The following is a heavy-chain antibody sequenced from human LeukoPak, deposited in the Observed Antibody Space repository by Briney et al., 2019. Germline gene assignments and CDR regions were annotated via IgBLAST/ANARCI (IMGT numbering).Heavy chain of an antibody. D-gene: IGHD3-3*01. CDR3: ARHDVLRFLEWFHYYYYYGMDV. V-gene: IGHV3-74*01. Sequence: GGSLRLSCAASGFTFSSYWMHWVRQAPGKGLVWVSRINSDGSSTSYADSVKGRFTISRDNAKNTLYLQMNSLRAEDTAVYYCARHDVLRFLEWFHYYYYYGMDVWGQGTTVTVSS. CDR1: GFTFSSYW. CDR2: INSDGSST. J-gene: IGHJ6*02.